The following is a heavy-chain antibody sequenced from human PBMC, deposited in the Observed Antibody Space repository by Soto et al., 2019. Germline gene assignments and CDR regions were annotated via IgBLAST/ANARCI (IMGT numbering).Heavy chain of an antibody. J-gene: IGHJ4*02. Sequence: GGSLRLSCAASGFAFSSYAMHWVRQAPGKGLEWVAVISYDGSNKYYADSVKGRFTISRDNSKNTLYLQMNSLRAEDTAVYYCARLERTGTTDFYNAGVLNWGQGT. D-gene: IGHD1-7*01. V-gene: IGHV3-30-3*01. CDR3: ARLERTGTTDFYNAGVLN. CDR2: ISYDGSNK. CDR1: GFAFSSYA.